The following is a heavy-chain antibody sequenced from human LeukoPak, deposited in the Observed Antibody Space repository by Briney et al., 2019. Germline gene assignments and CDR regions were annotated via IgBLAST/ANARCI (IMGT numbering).Heavy chain of an antibody. V-gene: IGHV4-34*01. CDR1: GGSSSGYN. Sequence: TSETLSLTCAVYGGSSSGYNWTWIRQPPWKGLEWIGEINHSGSTDYNPSLKSRVTISVDTSKNQFSLKVSSVTAADTAVYYCARPSGTTPFKRFDYWGQGALVTVSS. CDR3: ARPSGTTPFKRFDY. CDR2: INHSGST. D-gene: IGHD1-7*01. J-gene: IGHJ4*02.